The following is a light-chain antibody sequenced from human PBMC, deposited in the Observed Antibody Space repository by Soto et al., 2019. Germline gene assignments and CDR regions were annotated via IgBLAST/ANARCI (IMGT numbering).Light chain of an antibody. J-gene: IGKJ1*01. Sequence: EIVLTQSPATLSLSPGERATLSCRASQSVRIYLAWYQQKPGQAPRLLIYDASNRASGIPARFSGSGSGTNFPLTISSLEPEDFAPYYCLKDYNYPRTFGKGTKVDI. CDR1: QSVRIY. CDR3: LKDYNYPRT. V-gene: IGKV3-11*01. CDR2: DAS.